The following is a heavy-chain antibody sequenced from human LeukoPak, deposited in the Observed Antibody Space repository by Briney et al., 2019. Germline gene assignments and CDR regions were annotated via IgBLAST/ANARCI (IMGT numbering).Heavy chain of an antibody. J-gene: IGHJ6*03. CDR1: GFIFSNYA. Sequence: GGSLRLSCAASGFIFSNYAMTWVRQTPGKGLEWVSYGGSGGSTYYADSVKGRFTVSRDNSKSTLYLQMNSLTAEDTAVYYCEKMRGQYYHSYYMDAWGKGTTVTVSS. V-gene: IGHV3-23*01. CDR2: GGSGGST. CDR3: EKMRGQYYHSYYMDA.